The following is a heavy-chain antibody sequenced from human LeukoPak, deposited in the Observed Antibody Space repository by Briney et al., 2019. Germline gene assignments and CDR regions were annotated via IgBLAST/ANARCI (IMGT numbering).Heavy chain of an antibody. D-gene: IGHD3-10*01. V-gene: IGHV1-69*05. CDR2: IIPIFGTA. CDR1: GGTFSSYA. J-gene: IGHJ4*02. CDR3: ASIFRYGVDY. Sequence: ASVKVSCKASGGTFSSYAISWVRQAPGQGLEWMGRIIPIFGTANYARKFQGRVTITTDESTSTAYMELSSLRSEDTAVYYCASIFRYGVDYWGQGTLVTVSS.